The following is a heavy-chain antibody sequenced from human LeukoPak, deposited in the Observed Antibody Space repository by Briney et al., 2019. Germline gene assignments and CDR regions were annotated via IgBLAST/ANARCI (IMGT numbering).Heavy chain of an antibody. V-gene: IGHV4-59*01. Sequence: PETLSLTCNVSGASIFNYYWSWIRQAPGKGLEWIGYVHHSGRTNSNPSLGSRVTMSVDTSTSQLSLSLTSVTTADTAVYFCARDLRAKYWGQGTLVFVSS. CDR1: GASIFNYY. CDR2: VHHSGRT. CDR3: ARDLRAKY. J-gene: IGHJ1*01. D-gene: IGHD4/OR15-4a*01.